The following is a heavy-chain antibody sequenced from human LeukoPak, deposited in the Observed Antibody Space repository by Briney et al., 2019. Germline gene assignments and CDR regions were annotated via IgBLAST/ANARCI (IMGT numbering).Heavy chain of an antibody. CDR2: IYNSGST. D-gene: IGHD1-26*01. J-gene: IGHJ5*02. Sequence: PSETLSLTCTVSGGSISSYYWSWIRQPPGKGLEWIGYIYNSGSTDYNPSLKSRVTISVDTSKNQFSLRLNSVTAADTAVYYCARVSELLGLVHWGQGTLVTVSS. V-gene: IGHV4-59*01. CDR3: ARVSELLGLVH. CDR1: GGSISSYY.